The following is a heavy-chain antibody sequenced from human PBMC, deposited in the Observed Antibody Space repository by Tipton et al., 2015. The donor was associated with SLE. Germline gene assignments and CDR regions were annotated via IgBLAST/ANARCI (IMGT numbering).Heavy chain of an antibody. CDR2: IYHSGST. J-gene: IGHJ4*02. D-gene: IGHD6-19*01. Sequence: TLSLTCTVSGGSVSSGPYYWGWIRQPPGKGLEWIGGIYHSGSTYYNPSLKSRVTISVDTSKNQFSLKLSSVTAADTAVYYCARSMRVGSEDYWGQGTLVTISS. CDR1: GGSVSSGPYY. CDR3: ARSMRVGSEDY. V-gene: IGHV4-39*07.